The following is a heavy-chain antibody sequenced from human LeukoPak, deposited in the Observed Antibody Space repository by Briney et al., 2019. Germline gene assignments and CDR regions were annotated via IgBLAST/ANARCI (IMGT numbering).Heavy chain of an antibody. Sequence: GGSLRLSCAASGFTFSSYGMHWVRQAPGKGLEWVAVIWYDGSNKYYADSVKGRFTISRDNCKNTLYLQMNSLRAEDTAVYYCARGSLWFGELSVQGMDVWGQGTTVTVSS. V-gene: IGHV3-33*01. CDR2: IWYDGSNK. J-gene: IGHJ6*02. CDR1: GFTFSSYG. D-gene: IGHD3-10*01. CDR3: ARGSLWFGELSVQGMDV.